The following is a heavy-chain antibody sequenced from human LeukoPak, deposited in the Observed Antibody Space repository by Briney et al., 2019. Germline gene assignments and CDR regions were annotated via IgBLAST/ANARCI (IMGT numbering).Heavy chain of an antibody. CDR1: GVSISSYY. V-gene: IGHV4-4*07. CDR3: ASSIAVAGAHDLFDY. Sequence: SETLSLTCTVSGVSISSYYWRWIRQAAGKGLEWIGRIYSSGSTNYNPSLKSRVPMSVDTSKNQFSLKLSSVTAADTAVYYCASSIAVAGAHDLFDYWGQGTLVTVSS. D-gene: IGHD6-19*01. CDR2: IYSSGST. J-gene: IGHJ4*02.